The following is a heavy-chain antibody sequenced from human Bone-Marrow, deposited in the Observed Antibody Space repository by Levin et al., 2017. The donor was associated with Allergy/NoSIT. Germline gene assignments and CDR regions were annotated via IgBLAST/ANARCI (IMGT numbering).Heavy chain of an antibody. V-gene: IGHV4-34*01. Sequence: SQTLSLTCAVYGGSFHGYYWTWIRQPPGKGLEWIGEVHRSGNINYNPSLESRVTISVDTSKNQFSLTLSSVTAADTALYYCTRGLVGPRAADWSQGTLVTVSS. D-gene: IGHD1-26*01. CDR1: GGSFHGYY. CDR3: TRGLVGPRAAD. J-gene: IGHJ4*02. CDR2: VHRSGNI.